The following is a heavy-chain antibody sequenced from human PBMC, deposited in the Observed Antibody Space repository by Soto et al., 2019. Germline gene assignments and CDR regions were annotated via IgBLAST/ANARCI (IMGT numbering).Heavy chain of an antibody. Sequence: PGGSLRLSCAASGFTFGNYWMHWVRQAPGKGLEWVSRMNSDGSTTNYADSVKGRFTVSRDNARNTLHLQMNSLRADDTAVYYCATAEVDYWGPGTLVTVSS. CDR2: MNSDGSTT. CDR3: ATAEVDY. V-gene: IGHV3-74*01. CDR1: GFTFGNYW. J-gene: IGHJ4*02.